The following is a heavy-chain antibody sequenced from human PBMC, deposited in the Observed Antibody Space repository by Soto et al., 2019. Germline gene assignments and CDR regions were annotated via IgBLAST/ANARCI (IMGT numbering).Heavy chain of an antibody. CDR3: ARDTSYSTDY. Sequence: EVRLVESGGGLVQPGGSLRLSCATSGFTFSSRWMHWVRQAPGKGLVWVSSINSDGSTTTYADSVKGRSTISRDNAKNTLYLQMNSLRVDDTAVYYCARDTSYSTDYWGQGTLVTVSS. J-gene: IGHJ4*02. CDR1: GFTFSSRW. D-gene: IGHD2-2*01. CDR2: INSDGSTT. V-gene: IGHV3-74*01.